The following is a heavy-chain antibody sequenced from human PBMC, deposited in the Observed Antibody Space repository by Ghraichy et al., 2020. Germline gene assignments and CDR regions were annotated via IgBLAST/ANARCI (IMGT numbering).Heavy chain of an antibody. D-gene: IGHD3-22*01. V-gene: IGHV4-34*01. CDR3: ARNRRITMIVVVSQKRSYGMDV. J-gene: IGHJ6*02. CDR1: GGSFSGYY. Sequence: SQTLSLTCAVYGGSFSGYYWSWIRQPPGKGLEWIGEINHSRSTNYNPSLKSRVTISVDTSKNQFSLKLSSVTAADTAVYYCARNRRITMIVVVSQKRSYGMDVWGQGTTVTVAS. CDR2: INHSRST.